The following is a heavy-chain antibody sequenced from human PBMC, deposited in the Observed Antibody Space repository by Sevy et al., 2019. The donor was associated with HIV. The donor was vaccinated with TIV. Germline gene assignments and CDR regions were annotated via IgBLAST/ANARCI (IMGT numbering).Heavy chain of an antibody. V-gene: IGHV3-7*01. J-gene: IGHJ6*02. CDR3: AKSYFGSGTSYGMDL. CDR2: IRQDGSEK. D-gene: IGHD3-10*01. CDR1: GFTFRNFW. Sequence: GGSLRLSCAVSGFTFRNFWMSWVRQAPGKGLEWVANIRQDGSEKYYVDSVRGRFTISRDNAKNSLVRQLNSLRADDTAISYCAKSYFGSGTSYGMDLWGRGTTVTVSS.